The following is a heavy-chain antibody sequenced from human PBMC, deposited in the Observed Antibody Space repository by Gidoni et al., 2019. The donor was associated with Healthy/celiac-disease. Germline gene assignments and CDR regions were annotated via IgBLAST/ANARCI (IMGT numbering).Heavy chain of an antibody. J-gene: IGHJ4*02. Sequence: QVQLVQSGAEVKKPGASVKVSCKASGYTFTSYAMHWVRQAPGQRLEWMGWINAGNGNTKYSQKFQGRVTITRDTSASTAYMELSSLRSEDTAVYYCARVEGIAVAGTGDFDYWGQGTLVTVSS. CDR3: ARVEGIAVAGTGDFDY. V-gene: IGHV1-3*01. D-gene: IGHD6-19*01. CDR1: GYTFTSYA. CDR2: INAGNGNT.